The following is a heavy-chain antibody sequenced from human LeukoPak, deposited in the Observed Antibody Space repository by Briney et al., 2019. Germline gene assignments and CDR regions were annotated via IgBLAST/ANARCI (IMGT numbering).Heavy chain of an antibody. Sequence: GASVKVSCKASGYTFTSYDINWVRQATGQGLEWMGWMNPNSGNTGYAQKFQGRVTMTRNTSISTAYMELSSLRSEDTVVYYCARSYSSSWFPSYYYGMDVWGQGTTVTVSS. V-gene: IGHV1-8*01. CDR2: MNPNSGNT. J-gene: IGHJ6*02. D-gene: IGHD6-13*01. CDR1: GYTFTSYD. CDR3: ARSYSSSWFPSYYYGMDV.